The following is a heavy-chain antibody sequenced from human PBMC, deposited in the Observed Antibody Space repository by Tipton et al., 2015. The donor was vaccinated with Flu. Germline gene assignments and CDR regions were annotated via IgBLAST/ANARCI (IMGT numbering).Heavy chain of an antibody. V-gene: IGHV3-74*01. CDR1: GLAFSSNW. Sequence: SLRLSCAASGLAFSSNWMHWLRQVPGKGLVWVARINNDGSSIRYADSVKGRFTISRDNAKNTVYLQMNSLRAEDTAVYYYAREGLYCTGASCALAAFDYWGQGTLVSVSS. CDR2: INNDGSSI. D-gene: IGHD2-15*01. J-gene: IGHJ4*02. CDR3: AREGLYCTGASCALAAFDY.